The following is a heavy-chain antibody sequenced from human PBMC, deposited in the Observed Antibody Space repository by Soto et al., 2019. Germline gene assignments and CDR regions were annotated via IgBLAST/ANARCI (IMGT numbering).Heavy chain of an antibody. Sequence: EVQLLESGGGLVQPGGSLRLSCAASGFTFSSFALTWVRQAPGKGLEWVSTITSSGGSTYDADSVKGRFTISRDNSRNTLNLQMNSLRAEDTAGYYCAKGGSSWSRFDYWGQGTLVTVSS. CDR1: GFTFSSFA. CDR3: AKGGSSWSRFDY. CDR2: ITSSGGST. V-gene: IGHV3-23*01. D-gene: IGHD6-13*01. J-gene: IGHJ4*02.